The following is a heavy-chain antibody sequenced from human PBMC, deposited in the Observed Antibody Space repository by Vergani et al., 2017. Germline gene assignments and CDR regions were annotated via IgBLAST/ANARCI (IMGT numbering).Heavy chain of an antibody. CDR1: GYTFTGYY. Sequence: QVQLVQSGAEVKKPGASVKVSCKASGYTFTGYYMHWVRQAPGQGLEWMGWINPNSGGTNYAQKFQGRVTMTRDTSISTAYMELSRLRSDDTAVYYCVREVRARDIAAAAQTPYYYYGMDVWGQGTTVTVSS. D-gene: IGHD6-13*01. V-gene: IGHV1-2*02. J-gene: IGHJ6*02. CDR3: VREVRARDIAAAAQTPYYYYGMDV. CDR2: INPNSGGT.